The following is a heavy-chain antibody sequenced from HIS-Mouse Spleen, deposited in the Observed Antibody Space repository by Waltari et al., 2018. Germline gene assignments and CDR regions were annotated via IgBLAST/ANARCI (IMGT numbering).Heavy chain of an antibody. V-gene: IGHV4-38-2*02. J-gene: IGHJ4*02. Sequence: QVQLQESGPVLVKPSETLSLTCTVSGYSISSGYYWGWIRQPPGKGLEWIGSIYHSGRTYYNPALKSRVTISVDTSKNQFSLKLSSVTAADTAVYYCASSEITIAAPSYYFDYWGQGTLVTVSS. CDR3: ASSEITIAAPSYYFDY. D-gene: IGHD6-6*01. CDR2: IYHSGRT. CDR1: GYSISSGYY.